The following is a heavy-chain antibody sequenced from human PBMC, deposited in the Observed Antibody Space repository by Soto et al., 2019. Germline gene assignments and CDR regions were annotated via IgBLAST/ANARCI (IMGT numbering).Heavy chain of an antibody. Sequence: GSLRLSCEASGFTLRNYAMTWIRQAPGKGLEWVSLISANDVGTYYAESVKTRFTISTDQSRNTVYPQMDSLRADDTAIYYCAKAKNDYNWDNRPPFDYWGQGTLVTVYS. CDR3: AKAKNDYNWDNRPPFDY. CDR1: GFTLRNYA. CDR2: ISANDVGT. V-gene: IGHV3-23*01. D-gene: IGHD1-20*01. J-gene: IGHJ4*02.